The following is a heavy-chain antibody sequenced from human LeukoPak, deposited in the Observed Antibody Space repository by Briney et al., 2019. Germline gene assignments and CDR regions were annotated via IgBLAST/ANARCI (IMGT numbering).Heavy chain of an antibody. Sequence: GGPLRLPCVASGFTLTTYPMIWARRAPGRGRGWVSFISGSSGSIFYADSVKGRFTISRDKSKDTLYLQMNSLRAEDTAVYYCAKGAYDYIEIAYFDYWGQGSLVTVSS. V-gene: IGHV3-23*01. D-gene: IGHD5-12*01. CDR3: AKGAYDYIEIAYFDY. CDR2: ISGSSGSI. CDR1: GFTLTTYP. J-gene: IGHJ4*02.